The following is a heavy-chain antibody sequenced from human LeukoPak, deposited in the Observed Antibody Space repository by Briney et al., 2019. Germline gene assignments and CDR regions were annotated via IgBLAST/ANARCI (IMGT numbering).Heavy chain of an antibody. Sequence: SETLSLTCTVSGGSISSGGYYWSWIRQPPGKGLEWIGYIYHSGSTYYNPSLKSRVTISVDTSKNQFSLKLSSVTAADTAVYYCARDRTAAAGTNWFDPWGQGTLVTVSS. V-gene: IGHV4-30-2*01. D-gene: IGHD6-13*01. CDR3: ARDRTAAAGTNWFDP. CDR2: IYHSGST. CDR1: GGSISSGGYY. J-gene: IGHJ5*02.